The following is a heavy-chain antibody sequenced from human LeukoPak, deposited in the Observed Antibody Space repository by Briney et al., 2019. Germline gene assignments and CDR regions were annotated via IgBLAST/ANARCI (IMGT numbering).Heavy chain of an antibody. D-gene: IGHD2-2*01. CDR3: ARERAVVVPAVGPYYYGMDV. CDR2: ISAYNGNT. Sequence: ASVKVSCKASGYTFTSYGISWVRQAPGQGLEWMGWISAYNGNTNYAQKLQGRVTMTTDTSTSTAYMELRSLRSDDTAVYYCARERAVVVPAVGPYYYGMDVWGQGTTVTVSS. J-gene: IGHJ6*02. V-gene: IGHV1-18*01. CDR1: GYTFTSYG.